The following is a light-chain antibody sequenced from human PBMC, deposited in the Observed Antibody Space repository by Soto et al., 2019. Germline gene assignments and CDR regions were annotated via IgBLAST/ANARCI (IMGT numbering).Light chain of an antibody. V-gene: IGKV3-20*01. CDR2: GAS. CDR3: QQYGNSAPIT. J-gene: IGKJ5*01. CDR1: QSVSGNY. Sequence: EIVLTQFPGTLSLSPGERATLSCRASQSVSGNYLAWYQQKPGQAPSLLIYGASSRDTGVPDRFSGSGSGTDFTLTISRLEPEDFAMYYCQQYGNSAPITFGQGTRLEFE.